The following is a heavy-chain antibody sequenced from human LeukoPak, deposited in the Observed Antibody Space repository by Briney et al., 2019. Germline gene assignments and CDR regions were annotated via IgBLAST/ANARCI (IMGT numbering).Heavy chain of an antibody. D-gene: IGHD6-13*01. J-gene: IGHJ4*02. Sequence: IYYADSVKGRFTTSRDNAKNSLYLQMNSLRAEDTAVYYCARDPLSSSSFDLWGQGTLVTVSS. CDR3: ARDPLSSSSFDL. CDR2: I. V-gene: IGHV3-48*01.